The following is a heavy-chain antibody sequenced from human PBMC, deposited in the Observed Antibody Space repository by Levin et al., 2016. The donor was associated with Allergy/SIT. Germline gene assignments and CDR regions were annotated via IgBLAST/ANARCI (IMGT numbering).Heavy chain of an antibody. J-gene: IGHJ1*01. CDR2: ISAYNGKT. V-gene: IGHV1-18*01. D-gene: IGHD3-9*01. Sequence: WVRQAPGQGLEWVGWISAYNGKTNYAQKLQGRVTMTTDTSTTTAYMELRSLRSDDTAVYYCARARDDFLTGYYEGPNGYFHHWGQGTLVTVSS. CDR3: ARARDDFLTGYYEGPNGYFHH.